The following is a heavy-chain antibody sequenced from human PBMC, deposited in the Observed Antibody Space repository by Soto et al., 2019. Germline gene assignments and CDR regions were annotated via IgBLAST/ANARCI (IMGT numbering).Heavy chain of an antibody. CDR3: GRAGFAMATYES. Sequence: GSLRLSCAASGFTFTNYGIHWFRQAPGKGLEWVAFISYDGTNKYYADSVKGRFTISTDISRNTLYLQMNSLRDEDKAVYYCGRAGFAMATYESWGQGT. D-gene: IGHD5-18*01. J-gene: IGHJ4*02. CDR2: ISYDGTNK. V-gene: IGHV3-30*03. CDR1: GFTFTNYG.